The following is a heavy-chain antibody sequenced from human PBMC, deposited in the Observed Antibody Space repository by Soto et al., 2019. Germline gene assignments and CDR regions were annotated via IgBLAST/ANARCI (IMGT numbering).Heavy chain of an antibody. Sequence: SGPTLVNPTQTLTLTCTFSGFSLSTSGMCVSWIRQPPGKALEWLALIDWDDDKYYSTSLKTRLTISKHTSKNQVVLTMTNMDPVDTATYYCARDTAMEHCYYGMDVWGQGTTVTVSS. CDR1: GFSLSTSGMC. J-gene: IGHJ6*02. D-gene: IGHD5-18*01. CDR2: IDWDDDK. CDR3: ARDTAMEHCYYGMDV. V-gene: IGHV2-70*01.